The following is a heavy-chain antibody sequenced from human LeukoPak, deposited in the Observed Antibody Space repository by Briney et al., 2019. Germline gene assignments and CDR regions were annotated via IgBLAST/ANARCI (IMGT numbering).Heavy chain of an antibody. V-gene: IGHV4-4*02. CDR2: VYQTGST. CDR3: ARTVLISSGYYLDY. CDR1: GASISSSNW. D-gene: IGHD3-22*01. J-gene: IGHJ4*02. Sequence: SGTLSLTCGVSGASISSSNWWSWVRQPPGQGLEWMGEVYQTGSTNYNPSLTSRVTISVDKSRNQFSLDLTSVTAADTAVYYCARTVLISSGYYLDYWGLGTLVTVSS.